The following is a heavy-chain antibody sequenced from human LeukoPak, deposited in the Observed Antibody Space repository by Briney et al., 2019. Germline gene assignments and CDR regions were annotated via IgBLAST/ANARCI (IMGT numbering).Heavy chain of an antibody. Sequence: PGGSLRLSCAASGFTFSSYAMHWVRQAPGKGLEYVSAISSNGGSTYYADSVKGRFTISRDNSKNTLYLQMGSLRAEDMAVYYRAREGYSSGWYYFDYWGQGTLVTVSS. D-gene: IGHD6-19*01. CDR3: AREGYSSGWYYFDY. CDR2: ISSNGGST. CDR1: GFTFSSYA. V-gene: IGHV3-64*02. J-gene: IGHJ4*02.